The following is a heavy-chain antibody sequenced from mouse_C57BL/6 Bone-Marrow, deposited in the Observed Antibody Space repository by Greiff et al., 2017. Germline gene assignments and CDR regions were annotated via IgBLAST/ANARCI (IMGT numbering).Heavy chain of an antibody. V-gene: IGHV5-12*01. Sequence: EVNLVESGGGLVQPGGSLKLSCAASGFTFSDYYMYWVRQTPEKRLEWVAYISNGGGSTYYPDTVKGRFTISRDNAKNTLYLQMSRLKSEDTAMYYCARIYYGTPRDYWGQGTTLTLSS. CDR3: ARIYYGTPRDY. D-gene: IGHD2-1*01. J-gene: IGHJ2*01. CDR2: ISNGGGST. CDR1: GFTFSDYY.